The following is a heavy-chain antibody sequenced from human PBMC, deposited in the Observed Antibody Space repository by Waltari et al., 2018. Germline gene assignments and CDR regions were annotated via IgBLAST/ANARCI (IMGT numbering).Heavy chain of an antibody. J-gene: IGHJ4*02. CDR1: EGSFSSYT. D-gene: IGHD3-22*01. V-gene: IGHV1-69*08. CDR2: IIPILGIA. CDR3: ARDSDSSGYNDY. Sequence: QVQLVPSGAEVKKPGSSVEVSCKASEGSFSSYTISWVLQAPGQGLEWMGRIIPILGIANYAQKFQGRVTITADKSTSTAYMELSSLRSEDTAVYYCARDSDSSGYNDYWGQGTLVTVSS.